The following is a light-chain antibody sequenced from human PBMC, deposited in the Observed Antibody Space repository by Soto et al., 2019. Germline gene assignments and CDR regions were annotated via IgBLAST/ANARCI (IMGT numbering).Light chain of an antibody. V-gene: IGLV2-14*01. CDR3: SSYTSSSTLV. CDR1: SRDVGGYNY. J-gene: IGLJ2*01. Sequence: QSALTQPASVSGSPGQSITISCTGTSRDVGGYNYVSWYQLHPGKAPKLMIYEVSNRPSGVSNRFSGSKSGNTASLTISGLQAEDEADYYCSSYTSSSTLVFGGGTKLTVL. CDR2: EVS.